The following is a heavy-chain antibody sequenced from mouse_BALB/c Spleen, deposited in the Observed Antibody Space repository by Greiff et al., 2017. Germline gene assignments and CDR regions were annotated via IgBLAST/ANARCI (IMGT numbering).Heavy chain of an antibody. V-gene: IGHV14-3*02. D-gene: IGHD2-3*01. CDR1: GYNFKDSY. J-gene: IGHJ2*01. CDR3: ASDGYNGY. Sequence: EVMLLQSGAELVKPGASVKMSCTASGYNFKDSYMHWVKQRPGQGLEWIGRIYPANGNTNYDTKFQGKATITADTSSSTAYLQLSSLTSEDTAVYYCASDGYNGYWGQGTTLTVSS. CDR2: IYPANGNT.